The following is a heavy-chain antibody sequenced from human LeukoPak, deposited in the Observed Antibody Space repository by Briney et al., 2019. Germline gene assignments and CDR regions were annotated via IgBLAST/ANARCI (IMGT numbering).Heavy chain of an antibody. D-gene: IGHD1-26*01. CDR3: ARDRSSGTFDSFGI. CDR1: GGTFSSYA. V-gene: IGHV1-69*13. Sequence: SVKVSCKASGGTFSSYAISWVRQAPGRGLEWMGGIIPVFGPPNNAQKFQDRVTITADESTSTAYMELSSLTSEDTAMYYCARDRSSGTFDSFGIWGPGTMVTVSS. CDR2: IIPVFGPP. J-gene: IGHJ3*02.